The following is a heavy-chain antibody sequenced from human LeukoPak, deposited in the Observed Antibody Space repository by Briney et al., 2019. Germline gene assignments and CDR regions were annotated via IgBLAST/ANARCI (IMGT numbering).Heavy chain of an antibody. CDR1: GFRFKSW. D-gene: IGHD4-17*01. J-gene: IGHJ4*02. Sequence: GGSLRLSCAASGFRFKSWMNWVRRAPGKGLVWVSHIDTDGRRTNYADSVKGRFTISRDNGKNTLYLQMNSLRLEDTGVYYCARENYGIDSWGQGTLVIVSS. CDR3: ARENYGIDS. CDR2: IDTDGRRT. V-gene: IGHV3-74*01.